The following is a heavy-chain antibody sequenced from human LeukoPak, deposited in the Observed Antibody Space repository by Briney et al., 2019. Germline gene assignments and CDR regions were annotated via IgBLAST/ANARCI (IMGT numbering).Heavy chain of an antibody. D-gene: IGHD6-6*01. CDR2: INHSGST. Sequence: PSETLSLTCAVYGGSFSGYYWSWIRQPPGKGLEWIGEINHSGSTNYNPSLKSRVTISVDTSKNQFSLKLSSVTAADTAVYYCARGGARKEYSSSTLKRYFDYWGQGTLVTVSS. CDR3: ARGGARKEYSSSTLKRYFDY. CDR1: GGSFSGYY. J-gene: IGHJ4*02. V-gene: IGHV4-34*01.